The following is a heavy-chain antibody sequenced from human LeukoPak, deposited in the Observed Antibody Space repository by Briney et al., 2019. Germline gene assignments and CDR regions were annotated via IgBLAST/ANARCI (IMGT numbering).Heavy chain of an antibody. V-gene: IGHV3-23*01. Sequence: GGSLRLSCAASGFTFSTYAMSWVRQAPGKGLEWVSAISGSGGSTYYSDSVKVRFTISRDNAKNSLYLQMNSLRAEDTALYHCARDPHYDSSGYYYAGAFDIWGQGTMVTVSS. D-gene: IGHD3-22*01. CDR3: ARDPHYDSSGYYYAGAFDI. CDR2: ISGSGGST. J-gene: IGHJ3*02. CDR1: GFTFSTYA.